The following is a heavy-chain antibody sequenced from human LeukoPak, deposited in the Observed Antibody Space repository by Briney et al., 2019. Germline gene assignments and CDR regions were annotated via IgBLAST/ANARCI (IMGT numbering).Heavy chain of an antibody. Sequence: SETLSLTCAVSGYSISSGYYWGWIRQPPGKGLEWIGSIYHSGSTYYVPSLKSRVTISVDTSKNQFSLKLSSVTAADTAVYYCARESEFDYWGQGTLVTVSS. V-gene: IGHV4-38-2*02. CDR2: IYHSGST. CDR3: ARESEFDY. CDR1: GYSISSGYY. J-gene: IGHJ4*02.